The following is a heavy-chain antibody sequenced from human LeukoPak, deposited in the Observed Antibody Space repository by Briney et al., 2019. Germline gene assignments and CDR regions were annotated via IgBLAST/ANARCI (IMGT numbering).Heavy chain of an antibody. CDR3: ARAKFIAARPDVGFYY. V-gene: IGHV4-34*01. J-gene: IGHJ4*02. CDR1: GGSFSGYY. D-gene: IGHD6-6*01. Sequence: PSETLSLTCAVYGGSFSGYYWSWIRQPPGKGLEWIGEINHSGSTNYNPSLKSRVTISVDTSKNQFSLKLSSVTAADTAMYYCARAKFIAARPDVGFYYWGQGTLVTVSS. CDR2: INHSGST.